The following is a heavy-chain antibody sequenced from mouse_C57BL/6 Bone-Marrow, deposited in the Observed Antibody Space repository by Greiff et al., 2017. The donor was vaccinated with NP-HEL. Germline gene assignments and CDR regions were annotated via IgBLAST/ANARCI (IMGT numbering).Heavy chain of an antibody. CDR3: ARRYGAMDY. J-gene: IGHJ4*01. Sequence: EVKLVESGGGLVKPGGSLKLSCAASGFTFSDYGMHWVRQAPEQGLEWVAYISSGSSTIYYADTVKGRFTISRDNAKNTLFLQMASLRSEDTAMYYCARRYGAMDYWGQGTSVTVSS. CDR1: GFTFSDYG. V-gene: IGHV5-17*01. CDR2: ISSGSSTI. D-gene: IGHD2-14*01.